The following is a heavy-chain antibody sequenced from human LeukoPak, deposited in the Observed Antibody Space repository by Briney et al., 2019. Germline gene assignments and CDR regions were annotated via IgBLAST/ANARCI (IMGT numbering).Heavy chain of an antibody. CDR2: IYYSGST. Sequence: TSETLSLTCTVSGGSISSSSYYWGWIRQPPGKGLEWIGSIYYSGSTYYNPSLKSRVTISVDTSKDQFSLKLSSVTAADTAVYYCATQPDGSGSYIDYWGQGTLVTVSS. V-gene: IGHV4-39*01. J-gene: IGHJ4*02. D-gene: IGHD3-10*01. CDR3: ATQPDGSGSYIDY. CDR1: GGSISSSSYY.